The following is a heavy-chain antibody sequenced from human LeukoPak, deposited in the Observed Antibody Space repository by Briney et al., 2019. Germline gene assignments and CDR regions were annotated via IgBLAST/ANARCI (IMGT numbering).Heavy chain of an antibody. D-gene: IGHD3-10*01. CDR2: YSSGSA. V-gene: IGHV4-4*08. CDR3: ARVMGNYYGSGSYLDY. Sequence: YSSGSANYNPSLKSRLTMAVDTSKNQISLKLTSVTAADTAVYYCARVMGNYYGSGSYLDYWGQGTLVTVSS. J-gene: IGHJ4*02.